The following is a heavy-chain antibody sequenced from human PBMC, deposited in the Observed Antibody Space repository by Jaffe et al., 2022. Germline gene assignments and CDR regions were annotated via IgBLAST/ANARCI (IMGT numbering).Heavy chain of an antibody. CDR3: ARGYCSGGSCYSGDYYYMDV. CDR1: GYTFTSYY. D-gene: IGHD2-15*01. V-gene: IGHV1-46*03. CDR2: INPSGGST. Sequence: QVQLVQSGAEVKKPGASVKVSCKASGYTFTSYYMHWVRQAPGQGLEWMGIINPSGGSTSYAQKFQGRVTMTRDTSTSTVYMELSSLRSEDTAVYYCARGYCSGGSCYSGDYYYMDVWGKGTTVTVSS. J-gene: IGHJ6*03.